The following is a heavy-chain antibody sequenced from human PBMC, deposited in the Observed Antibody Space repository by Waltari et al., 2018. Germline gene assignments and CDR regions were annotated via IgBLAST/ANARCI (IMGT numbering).Heavy chain of an antibody. CDR2: IYYSGST. V-gene: IGHV4-39*07. Sequence: QLQLQESGPGLVKPSETLSLTCTVSGGSISSSSYYWGWIRQPPGKGLEWIGSIYYSGSTYYNPSLKSRVTISVDTSKNQFSLKLSSVTAADTAVYYCARLGLLDPFDYWGQGTLVTVSS. CDR3: ARLGLLDPFDY. D-gene: IGHD1-26*01. CDR1: GGSISSSSYY. J-gene: IGHJ4*02.